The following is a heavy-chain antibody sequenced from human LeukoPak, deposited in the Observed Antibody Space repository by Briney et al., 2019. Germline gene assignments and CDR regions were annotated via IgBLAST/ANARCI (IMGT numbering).Heavy chain of an antibody. D-gene: IGHD4-17*01. Sequence: NSAGSLRLSCAASGITFSRYSMNWVRQAPGKGLEWVSSISIGSTYIYYADSVKGRFTISRDNAKNSLYLQMNSLRAEDTAVYYCARVADYGDYGHFQHWGQGTLVTVSS. J-gene: IGHJ1*01. CDR1: GITFSRYS. V-gene: IGHV3-21*01. CDR3: ARVADYGDYGHFQH. CDR2: ISIGSTYI.